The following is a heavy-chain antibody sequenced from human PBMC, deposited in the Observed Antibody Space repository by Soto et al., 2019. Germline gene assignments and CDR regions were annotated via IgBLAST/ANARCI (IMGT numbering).Heavy chain of an antibody. CDR1: GFTFSSYS. V-gene: IGHV3-21*01. J-gene: IGHJ6*02. CDR3: ARDRSSSYYYGIDV. CDR2: ISSGSSYI. Sequence: GGSLRLSCAASGFTFSSYSMNWVRQAPGKGLEWVSSISSGSSYIYYADSVKGRFTISRDNAKNSLYLQMNSLRAEDTAVYYCARDRSSSYYYGIDVWGQGTTVTVSS. D-gene: IGHD6-6*01.